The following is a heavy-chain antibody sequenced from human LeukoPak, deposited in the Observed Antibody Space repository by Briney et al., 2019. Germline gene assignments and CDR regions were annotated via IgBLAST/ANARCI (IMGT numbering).Heavy chain of an antibody. D-gene: IGHD3-3*01. CDR3: ARVATHGYYDFWSGPRLWYFDY. V-gene: IGHV3-49*03. CDR1: GFTFGDYA. Sequence: GGSLRLSCKASGFTFGDYAMTWFRQAPGKGLEWVGFIRSKVYGGTTEYATSVKGRFTISRDDSKSIAYLQMNSLETEDTAVYYCARVATHGYYDFWSGPRLWYFDYWGQGTLVTVSS. CDR2: IRSKVYGGTT. J-gene: IGHJ4*02.